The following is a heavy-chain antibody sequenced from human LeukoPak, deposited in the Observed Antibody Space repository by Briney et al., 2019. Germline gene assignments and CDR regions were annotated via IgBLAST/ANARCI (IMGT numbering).Heavy chain of an antibody. V-gene: IGHV4-39*01. J-gene: IGHJ5*02. CDR3: ARRITMVRGVISFDP. CDR1: GGSISSSSYY. D-gene: IGHD3-10*01. Sequence: PSETLSLTCTVSGGSISSSSYYWGWIRQPPGKGLEWIGSIYYSGSTYYNPSLKSRVTISVDTSKNQFSLKLSSVTAADTAVYYCARRITMVRGVISFDPWGQGTLVTVSS. CDR2: IYYSGST.